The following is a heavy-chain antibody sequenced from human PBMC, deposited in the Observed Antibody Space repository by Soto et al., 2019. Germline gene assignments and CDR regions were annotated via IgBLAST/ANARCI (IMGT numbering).Heavy chain of an antibody. CDR2: IIPISETT. Sequence: QVQLVQSGAEVKKPGSSVKVSCKASGGTFSSLDINWVRQAPGQGLEWMGGIIPISETTNYAQIFQGRVSIVADKSTSTAYMALSRLRSEDTAVYYCARALLSHSYDSGGYDSYFHAMDVWGQGTPVTVSS. J-gene: IGHJ6*02. V-gene: IGHV1-69*06. CDR1: GGTFSSLD. D-gene: IGHD3-22*01. CDR3: ARALLSHSYDSGGYDSYFHAMDV.